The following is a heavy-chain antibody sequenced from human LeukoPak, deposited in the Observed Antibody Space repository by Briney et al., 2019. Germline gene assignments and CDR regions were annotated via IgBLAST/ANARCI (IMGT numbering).Heavy chain of an antibody. D-gene: IGHD3-22*01. CDR1: GGSISSYY. J-gene: IGHJ5*02. CDR3: ARTDSSGYYNWFDP. Sequence: SETLSLTCTVAGGSISSYYWSWIRQPPGKGLEWVGYIYYSGSTNYNPSLKSRVTISVDTSKNEFSLKLSSVTAADTAVYYCARTDSSGYYNWFDPWGQGTLVTVSS. V-gene: IGHV4-59*01. CDR2: IYYSGST.